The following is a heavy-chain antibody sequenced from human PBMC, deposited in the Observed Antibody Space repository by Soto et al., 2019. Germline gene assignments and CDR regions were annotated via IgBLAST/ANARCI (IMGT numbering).Heavy chain of an antibody. CDR3: ASGHFMVRGVXYYGMDV. D-gene: IGHD3-10*01. CDR1: GYSFTSYW. CDR2: IDPSDSYT. V-gene: IGHV5-10-1*01. J-gene: IGHJ6*02. Sequence: GESLKISCKGSGYSFTSYWISWVRQMPGKGLEWMGRIDPSDSYTNYSPSFQGHVTISADKSISTAYLQWSSLKASDTAMYYCASGHFMVRGVXYYGMDVWGQGTTVTVSS.